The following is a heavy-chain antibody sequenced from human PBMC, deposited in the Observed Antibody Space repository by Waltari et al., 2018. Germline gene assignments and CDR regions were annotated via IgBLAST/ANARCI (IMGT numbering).Heavy chain of an antibody. CDR2: IRSKANSYAT. Sequence: EVQLVESGGGFVQPGGSLKLSCAASGFTFSGSAMHWVRQASGKGQECVGRIRSKANSYATAYAASVKGRFTISRDDSKNTAYLQMNSLKTEDTAVYYCTRQQLVYYYGMDVWGQGTTVTVSS. CDR1: GFTFSGSA. J-gene: IGHJ6*02. V-gene: IGHV3-73*01. D-gene: IGHD6-13*01. CDR3: TRQQLVYYYGMDV.